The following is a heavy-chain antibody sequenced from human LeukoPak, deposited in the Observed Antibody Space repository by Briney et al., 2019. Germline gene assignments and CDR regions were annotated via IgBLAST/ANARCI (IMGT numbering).Heavy chain of an antibody. Sequence: GGSLRLSCAASGFSFNVYAMNWVRQAPGKGLEWVSSFGGSGGGPWHAASVKGRFSISRDNSKNTLYLQMSSLSDEDTALYYCAKARGATVNDPADYWGQGILVTVSS. D-gene: IGHD1-26*01. CDR3: AKARGATVNDPADY. V-gene: IGHV3-23*01. CDR1: GFSFNVYA. J-gene: IGHJ4*02. CDR2: FGGSGGGP.